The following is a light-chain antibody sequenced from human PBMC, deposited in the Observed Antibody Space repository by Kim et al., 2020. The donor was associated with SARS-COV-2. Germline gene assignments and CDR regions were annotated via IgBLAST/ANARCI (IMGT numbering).Light chain of an antibody. CDR1: NIGSKS. Sequence: APGKTARITCGGKNIGSKSVHWYQQKPGQAPVLVIYYDSDRPSGIPERFSGSNSGNTATLTISRVEAGDEADYYCQVWDSSSWVFGGGTQLTVL. J-gene: IGLJ3*02. CDR2: YDS. V-gene: IGLV3-21*04. CDR3: QVWDSSSWV.